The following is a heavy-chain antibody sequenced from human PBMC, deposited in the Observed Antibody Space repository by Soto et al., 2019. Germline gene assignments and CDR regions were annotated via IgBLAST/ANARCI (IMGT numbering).Heavy chain of an antibody. CDR3: ARISRRGVTTPYIFDY. CDR1: VGSISGNY. CDR2: IYYSGST. V-gene: IGHV4-59*01. D-gene: IGHD4-17*01. Sequence: SETLSLTCTVSVGSISGNYWSWIRQPPGKGLEWIGYIYYSGSTNYNPSLKSRVTISVDTSKNQFSLKVSSVTAADTAMYYCARISRRGVTTPYIFDYWGQGSLVTVSS. J-gene: IGHJ4*02.